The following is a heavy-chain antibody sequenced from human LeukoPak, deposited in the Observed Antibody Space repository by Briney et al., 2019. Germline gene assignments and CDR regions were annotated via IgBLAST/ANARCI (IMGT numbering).Heavy chain of an antibody. Sequence: PGGSLRLSCAASGFIFSSFSMNWVRQAPGKWLEWISYISSSSRTIYYADSVKGRFTISRDNAKNSLYLQMNSLRAEDTAVYYCARDLHFRVYDSGIYYPYWGQGTLVTVSS. D-gene: IGHD3-22*01. J-gene: IGHJ4*02. CDR2: ISSSSRTI. CDR1: GFIFSSFS. V-gene: IGHV3-48*01. CDR3: ARDLHFRVYDSGIYYPY.